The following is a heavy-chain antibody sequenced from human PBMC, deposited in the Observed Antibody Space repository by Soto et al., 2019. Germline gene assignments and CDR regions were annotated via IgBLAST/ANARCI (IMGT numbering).Heavy chain of an antibody. CDR2: INHSGST. Sequence: QVQLQQWGAGLLKPSETLSLTCAVYGGSFSGYYWSWIRQPPGKGLEWIGEINHSGSTNYNPSLKSRVTISVDTSKIQFSLKLSSVTAADTAVYYCARGLPYIVVVPAARGWFDPWGQGTLVTVSS. V-gene: IGHV4-34*01. J-gene: IGHJ5*02. CDR1: GGSFSGYY. D-gene: IGHD2-2*01. CDR3: ARGLPYIVVVPAARGWFDP.